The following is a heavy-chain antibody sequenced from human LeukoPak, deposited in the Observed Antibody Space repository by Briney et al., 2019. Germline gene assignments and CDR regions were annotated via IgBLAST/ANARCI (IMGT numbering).Heavy chain of an antibody. CDR3: AREDYNDSGWYFDL. J-gene: IGHJ2*01. CDR2: ISYDGSDK. V-gene: IGHV3-30*03. CDR1: RFTFSTYD. Sequence: RRSLRLSCAASRFTFSTYDMHWVRQAPGKGLEWVAIISYDGSDKYYADSVKGRFTISRDNSKNTLYMQMSSLRAEDTAVFFCAREDYNDSGWYFDLWGRGTLVTVSS. D-gene: IGHD3-22*01.